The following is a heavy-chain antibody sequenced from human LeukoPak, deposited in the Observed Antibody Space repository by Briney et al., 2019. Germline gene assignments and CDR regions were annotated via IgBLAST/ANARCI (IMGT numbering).Heavy chain of an antibody. D-gene: IGHD3-9*01. CDR1: GGSISSSSYY. J-gene: IGHJ5*02. CDR3: ARLPDILTGFDP. CDR2: IYYSGST. V-gene: IGHV4-39*01. Sequence: SETLSLTCTVSGGSISSSSYYWGWIRQPPGKGLEWIGSIYYSGSTYYNPSLKSRVTLSVDTSKNQFSLKLSSVTAADTAVYYCARLPDILTGFDPWGHGTLVTVSS.